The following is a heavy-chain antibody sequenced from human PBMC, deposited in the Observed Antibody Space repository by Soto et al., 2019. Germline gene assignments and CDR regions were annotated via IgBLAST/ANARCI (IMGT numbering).Heavy chain of an antibody. V-gene: IGHV3-30*18. CDR3: AKDGDSRSRPSLDY. Sequence: QVQLVESGGGVVQPGRSLRLSCAASGFTFSSYGMHWVRQAPGKGLEWVAVISYDGSNKYYADSVKGRFTISRDNSKNTLYLQMNSLRAEDTAVYYCAKDGDSRSRPSLDYWGQGTLVTVSS. J-gene: IGHJ4*02. CDR2: ISYDGSNK. CDR1: GFTFSSYG. D-gene: IGHD6-6*01.